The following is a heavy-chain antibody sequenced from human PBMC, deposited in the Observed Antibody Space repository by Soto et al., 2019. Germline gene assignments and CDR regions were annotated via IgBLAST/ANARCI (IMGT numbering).Heavy chain of an antibody. CDR2: IYHSGTS. D-gene: IGHD3-22*01. CDR3: ARRNYYDSSGYYDY. CDR1: GDSISSGGFS. V-gene: IGHV4-30-2*01. J-gene: IGHJ4*02. Sequence: NPSETLSLTCAVSGDSISSGGFSWSWIRQPPGKGLEWIGYIYHSGTSFYNPSLKSRVTISVDGSKNQFSLKVNSVTAADTAVYHCARRNYYDSSGYYDYCGQGILVTVSS.